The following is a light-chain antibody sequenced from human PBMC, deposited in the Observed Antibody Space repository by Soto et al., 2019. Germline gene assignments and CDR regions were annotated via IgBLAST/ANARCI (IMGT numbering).Light chain of an antibody. CDR3: QQYGSSPWT. J-gene: IGKJ1*01. V-gene: IGKV3-20*01. CDR1: QSVSSTY. Sequence: EIVLTQSPATLSLYQGERATLSCRSSQSVSSTYLAWYRQKPGQAPRLLIYGASSRATGIPDRFSGSGSGTDFTLIISRLEPEDFAVYYCQQYGSSPWTFGQGTKVDI. CDR2: GAS.